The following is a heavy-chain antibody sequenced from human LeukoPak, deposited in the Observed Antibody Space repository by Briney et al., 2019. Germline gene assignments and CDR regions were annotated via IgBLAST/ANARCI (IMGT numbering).Heavy chain of an antibody. V-gene: IGHV3-66*01. CDR1: GFTVSSTY. J-gene: IGHJ4*02. CDR3: ATISDLLFYVDS. Sequence: GGSLRLSCADSGFTVSSTYMSWVREAPGKGLEWVSLIYTGGNTYYADSVKGRFTLSRDNSKNTVYLQMNSLRVEDTAMYYCATISDLLFYVDSCGPGTLVTVSP. CDR2: IYTGGNT.